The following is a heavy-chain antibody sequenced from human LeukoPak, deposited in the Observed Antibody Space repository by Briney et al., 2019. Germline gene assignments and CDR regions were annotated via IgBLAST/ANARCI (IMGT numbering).Heavy chain of an antibody. CDR2: ISHDGTNK. J-gene: IGHJ6*02. Sequence: GGSLRLSCAASGFTFSRNGMHWVRQAPGKGLEWVAVISHDGTNKYHADSVKGRFTISRDNSKNKLYLQMSSLRAEDTAVYYCAKAHLSDYGDYVRFHYNGMDVWGQGTTVSVSS. CDR3: AKAHLSDYGDYVRFHYNGMDV. V-gene: IGHV3-30*18. D-gene: IGHD4-17*01. CDR1: GFTFSRNG.